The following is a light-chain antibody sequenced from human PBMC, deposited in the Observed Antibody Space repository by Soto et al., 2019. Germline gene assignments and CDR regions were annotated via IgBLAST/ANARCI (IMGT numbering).Light chain of an antibody. V-gene: IGKV3-15*01. CDR2: DVS. CDR3: QRYCAWPLP. Sequence: EIVLTQSPATLSVSPGERATLSCRASQTVTHNFLAWYQQKPGQAPRLLMYDVSTRASGIPARFSVSGSGTAVTLTVSTPQSEDSAVYSCQRYCAWPLPFGGGPKVEIK. J-gene: IGKJ4*02. CDR1: QTVTHN.